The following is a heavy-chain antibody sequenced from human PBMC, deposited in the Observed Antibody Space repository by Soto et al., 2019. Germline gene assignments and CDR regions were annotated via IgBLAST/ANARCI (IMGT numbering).Heavy chain of an antibody. Sequence: SETLSLTCTVSGGSISSYYWSWIRQPPGKGLEWIGYIYYSGSTNYNPSLKSRVTISVDTSKNQFSLKLSSVTAADTAVYYCARGVYDRDGYNYGFDYWGQGTLVTVSS. V-gene: IGHV4-59*01. J-gene: IGHJ4*02. CDR2: IYYSGST. D-gene: IGHD5-12*01. CDR3: ARGVYDRDGYNYGFDY. CDR1: GGSISSYY.